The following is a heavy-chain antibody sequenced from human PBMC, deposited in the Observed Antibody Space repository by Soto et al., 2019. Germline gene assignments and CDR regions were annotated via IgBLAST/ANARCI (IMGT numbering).Heavy chain of an antibody. Sequence: DVQLVESGGGWVQPGRSLRLSCAASGFKFSDYWMSWVRQAPGKGLEWVGNIKHDTSEAHYADSVKGRFTITRDNIKNFLFLQMRDLRADDTASYYCARDGLLFSGPYRPSRFDYGGLGALVTVSS. V-gene: IGHV3-7*03. CDR3: ARDGLLFSGPYRPSRFDY. J-gene: IGHJ4*02. CDR1: GFKFSDYW. D-gene: IGHD3-16*02. CDR2: IKHDTSEA.